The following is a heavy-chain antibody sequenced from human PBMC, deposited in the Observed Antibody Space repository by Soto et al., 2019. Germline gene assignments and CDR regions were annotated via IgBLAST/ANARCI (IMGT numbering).Heavy chain of an antibody. CDR2: ISGSGFKK. CDR1: GFTFSNFA. V-gene: IGHV3-23*01. Sequence: LRLSGAASGFTFSNFAMSWVRQAPGKGLEWISSISGSGFKKYYADSVKGRFTISRDNSKSTVYLELNNLSAEDTAVYHCAKNQGVELVPLATVDWFDPWGQGSVVTVSS. D-gene: IGHD1-26*01. CDR3: AKNQGVELVPLATVDWFDP. J-gene: IGHJ5*02.